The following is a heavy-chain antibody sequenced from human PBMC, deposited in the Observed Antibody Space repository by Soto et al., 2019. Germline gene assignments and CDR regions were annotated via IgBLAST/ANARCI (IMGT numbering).Heavy chain of an antibody. V-gene: IGHV1-18*01. D-gene: IGHD3-10*01. Sequence: ASVKVSCKASGYTFTSYGISWVRQAPGRGLEWMGRISAYNGNTNYAQKLQGRVTMTTDTSTSTAYMELRSLRSDDTAVYYCARLNVITMVRGVYYYYYGMDVWGQGTTVTVSS. J-gene: IGHJ6*02. CDR3: ARLNVITMVRGVYYYYYGMDV. CDR1: GYTFTSYG. CDR2: ISAYNGNT.